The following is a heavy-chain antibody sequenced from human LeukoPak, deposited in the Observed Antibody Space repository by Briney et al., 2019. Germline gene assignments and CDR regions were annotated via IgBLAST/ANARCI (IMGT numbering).Heavy chain of an antibody. CDR1: GYTFTGFY. CDR3: ARGGGEI. Sequence: GASVKVSCKASGYTFTGFYMHWLRQAPGQGLQWMGWVNPKNGDTTYAQKFQGRVTMTRDTSISAAYMELRSLRSDDTAVYYCARGGGEIWGQGTLVTVSS. V-gene: IGHV1-2*02. D-gene: IGHD5-24*01. CDR2: VNPKNGDT. J-gene: IGHJ4*02.